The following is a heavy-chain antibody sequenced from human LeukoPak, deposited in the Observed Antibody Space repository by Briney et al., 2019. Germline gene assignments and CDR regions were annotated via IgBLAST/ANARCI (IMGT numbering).Heavy chain of an antibody. CDR3: ARRGYSYGYWFDP. D-gene: IGHD5-18*01. CDR2: IYYSGST. CDR1: GGSISSGGYY. V-gene: IGHV4-31*03. Sequence: SQTLSLIRTVSGGSISSGGYYWSWIRQHPGKGLEWIGYIYYSGSTYYNPSLKSRVTISVDTSKNQFSLKLSSVTAADTAVYYCARRGYSYGYWFDPWGQGTLVTVSS. J-gene: IGHJ5*02.